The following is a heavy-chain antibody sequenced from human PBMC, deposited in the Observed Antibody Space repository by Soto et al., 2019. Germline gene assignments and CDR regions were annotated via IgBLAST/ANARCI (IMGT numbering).Heavy chain of an antibody. V-gene: IGHV4-59*08. CDR2: IYDSGST. Sequence: SETLSLTCTVSGGSITNYYWSWIRQPPGKGLEWIAYIYDSGSTNYNPSLKSRVTISVDTSKNQFSLKVYSVTAADTAVYYCARHRAVADWLDPWGQGTLVTVSS. CDR1: GGSITNYY. J-gene: IGHJ5*02. CDR3: ARHRAVADWLDP. D-gene: IGHD6-13*01.